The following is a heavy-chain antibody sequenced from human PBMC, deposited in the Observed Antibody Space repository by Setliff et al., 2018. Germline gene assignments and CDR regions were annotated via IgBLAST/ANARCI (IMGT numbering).Heavy chain of an antibody. V-gene: IGHV4-39*01. CDR3: ARASVVHAVAIGY. D-gene: IGHD6-19*01. Sequence: PSETLSLTCTVSGASISTTYYWGWVRQSPEKGLEWIGSIYYRGIAFYNPSLRSRVTMSVGTSKNQFSLNLTSVTAADTAVYYCARASVVHAVAIGYWGQGTLVTVSS. J-gene: IGHJ4*02. CDR1: GASISTTYY. CDR2: IYYRGIA.